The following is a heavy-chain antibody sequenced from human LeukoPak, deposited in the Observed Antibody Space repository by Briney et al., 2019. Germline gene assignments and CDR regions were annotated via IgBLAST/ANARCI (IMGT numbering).Heavy chain of an antibody. CDR2: INAGNGNT. CDR1: GYTFTSYA. V-gene: IGHV1-3*01. J-gene: IGHJ4*02. CDR3: AREENEYSYGQYH. D-gene: IGHD5-18*01. Sequence: ASVKVSCKASGYTFTSYAMHWVRQAPGQRLEWMGWINAGNGNTKYSQKFQGRVTITRDTSASTAYMELSSLRSGDTAVYYCAREENEYSYGQYHWGQGTLVTVSS.